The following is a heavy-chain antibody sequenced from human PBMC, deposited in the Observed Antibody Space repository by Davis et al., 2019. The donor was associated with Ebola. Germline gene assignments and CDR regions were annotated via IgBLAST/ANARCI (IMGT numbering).Heavy chain of an antibody. CDR2: ISAYNGNT. V-gene: IGHV1-18*01. D-gene: IGHD2-21*02. CDR3: ARGMTAYCGGDCYTDFDY. Sequence: AASVKVSCKASGYTFTSYGISWVRQAPGQGLEWMGWISAYNGNTNYAQKLQGRVTMTTDTSTSTAYMELRSLRSDDTAVYYRARGMTAYCGGDCYTDFDYWGQGTLVTVSS. J-gene: IGHJ4*02. CDR1: GYTFTSYG.